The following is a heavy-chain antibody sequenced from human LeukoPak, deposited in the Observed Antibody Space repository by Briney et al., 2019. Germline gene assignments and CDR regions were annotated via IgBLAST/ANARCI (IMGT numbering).Heavy chain of an antibody. D-gene: IGHD2-2*01. J-gene: IGHJ3*02. CDR1: GFTFSSYA. CDR3: ARGGGYCSSTSCPKIPPGDI. CDR2: ISGSGGST. V-gene: IGHV3-23*01. Sequence: GGSLRLSCAASGFTFSSYAMSWVRQAPGKGLEWVSTISGSGGSTYYADSVKGRFTISRDNSKNTLYLQMNSLRAEDTAVYYCARGGGYCSSTSCPKIPPGDIWGQGTMVTVSS.